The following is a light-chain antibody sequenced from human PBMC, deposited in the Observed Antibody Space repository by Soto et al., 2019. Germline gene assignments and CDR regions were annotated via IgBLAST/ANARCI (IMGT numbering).Light chain of an antibody. J-gene: IGKJ5*01. CDR3: QHRSNWLSIT. V-gene: IGKV3-11*01. CDR1: QSISSY. CDR2: DAS. Sequence: GERATLSCRASQSISSYLAWYQQKPGQAPRLLMYDASNRATGIPARFSGSGSGTDFTLTISSLEPEDFAVYYCQHRSNWLSITFGQGTRLEIK.